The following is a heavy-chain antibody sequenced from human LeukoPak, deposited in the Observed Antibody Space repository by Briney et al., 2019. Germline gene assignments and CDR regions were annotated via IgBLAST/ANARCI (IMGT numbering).Heavy chain of an antibody. J-gene: IGHJ6*03. V-gene: IGHV4-34*01. Sequence: SETLSLTCAVYGGSFSGYYWSWIRQPPGKGLEWIGEINHSGSTCYNPSLKSRVTISVDTSKNQFSLKLSSLTAADTAVYYCARDRKYYYHMDVWGKGTTVTVSS. CDR2: INHSGST. D-gene: IGHD1-14*01. CDR1: GGSFSGYY. CDR3: ARDRKYYYHMDV.